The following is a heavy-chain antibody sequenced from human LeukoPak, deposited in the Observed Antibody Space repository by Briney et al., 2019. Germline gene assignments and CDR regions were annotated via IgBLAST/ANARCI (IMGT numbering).Heavy chain of an antibody. Sequence: PGGTLRLSCAASGFTFSSYAMSWVRQAPGKGLEWVTAISGSGGSTYYADSVKGRFTISRDNSKNTLYLQMNSLRAEDTAVYYCAKVPRYCSGGSCYLSRDNWYFDLWGRGTLVTVSS. V-gene: IGHV3-23*01. CDR2: ISGSGGST. CDR1: GFTFSSYA. J-gene: IGHJ2*01. CDR3: AKVPRYCSGGSCYLSRDNWYFDL. D-gene: IGHD2-15*01.